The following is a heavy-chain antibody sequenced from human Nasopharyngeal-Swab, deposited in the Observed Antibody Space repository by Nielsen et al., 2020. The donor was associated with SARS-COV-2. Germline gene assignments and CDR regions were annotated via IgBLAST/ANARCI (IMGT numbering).Heavy chain of an antibody. CDR1: GFTFSSYG. J-gene: IGHJ6*02. Sequence: GGSLRLSCAASGFTFSSYGMHWVRQAPGKGLEWVAVIWYDGSNKYYADSVKGRFTISRDNFKNTLYLQMNSLRAEDTAVYYCARDPPATWYGMDVWGQGTTVTVSS. CDR3: ARDPPATWYGMDV. V-gene: IGHV3-33*01. CDR2: IWYDGSNK.